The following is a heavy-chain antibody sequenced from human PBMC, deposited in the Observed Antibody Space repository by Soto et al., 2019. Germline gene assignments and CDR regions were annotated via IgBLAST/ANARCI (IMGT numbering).Heavy chain of an antibody. Sequence: SETLSLTCAVYGGSFSGYYWSWIRQPPGKGLEWIGEINHSGSTNYNPSLKSRVTISVDTSKNQFSLKLSSVTAADTAVYYCARDSVYSTYYDFWSGYFYMDVWGKGTTVTVSS. CDR3: ARDSVYSTYYDFWSGYFYMDV. D-gene: IGHD3-3*01. V-gene: IGHV4-34*01. CDR1: GGSFSGYY. J-gene: IGHJ6*03. CDR2: INHSGST.